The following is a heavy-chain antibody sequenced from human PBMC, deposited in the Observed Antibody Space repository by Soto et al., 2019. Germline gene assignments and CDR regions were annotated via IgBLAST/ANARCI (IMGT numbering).Heavy chain of an antibody. CDR3: AREMGVVPAASYYYYGMDV. Sequence: GASVKVSCKASGYTFTSYYIHWVRQAPGQGLEWMGIINPSGGSTTYAQKFQGRVTMTRDTSTSTVYMELSSLRAEDTAVYYCAREMGVVPAASYYYYGMDVWGQGTTVTVSS. CDR1: GYTFTSYY. V-gene: IGHV1-46*01. J-gene: IGHJ6*02. D-gene: IGHD2-2*01. CDR2: INPSGGST.